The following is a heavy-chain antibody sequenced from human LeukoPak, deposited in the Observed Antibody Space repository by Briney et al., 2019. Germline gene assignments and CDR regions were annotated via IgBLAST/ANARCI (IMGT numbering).Heavy chain of an antibody. J-gene: IGHJ4*02. CDR3: ARVPAGYSSSWLDY. D-gene: IGHD6-13*01. V-gene: IGHV4-34*01. CDR2: INHSGST. CDR1: GGSFSGYY. Sequence: PSETLSLTCAVYGGSFSGYYWSWIRQPPGKGLEWIGEINHSGSTNYNPSLKSRVTISVDTSKNQFSLKLSSVTAADTAVYYCARVPAGYSSSWLDYWGQGTLVTVSS.